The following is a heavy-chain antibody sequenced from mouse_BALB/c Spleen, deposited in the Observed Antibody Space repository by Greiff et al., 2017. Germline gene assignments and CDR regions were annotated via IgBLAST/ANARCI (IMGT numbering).Heavy chain of an antibody. CDR1: GFSFTSYG. J-gene: IGHJ3*01. CDR3: ARDRDNYYYAWFAY. D-gene: IGHD1-1*01. Sequence: QVQLQQSGPGLVQPSQSLSITCTVSGFSFTSYGVHWVRQSPGKGLEWLGVIWSGGSTDYNAAFISRLSISKDNSKSQVFYKMNSLQADDTAIYYCARDRDNYYYAWFAYWGQGTLVTVSA. CDR2: IWSGGST. V-gene: IGHV2-4-1*01.